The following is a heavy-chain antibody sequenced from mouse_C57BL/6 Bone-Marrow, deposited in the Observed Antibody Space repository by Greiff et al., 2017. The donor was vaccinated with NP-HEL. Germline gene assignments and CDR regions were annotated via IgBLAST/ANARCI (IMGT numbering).Heavy chain of an antibody. CDR2: INPGNGGT. CDR3: ARILRGDYYAMDY. Sequence: VMLVESGAELVRPGTSVKVSCKASGYAFTNYLIEWVKQRPGQGLEWIGVINPGNGGTNYNEKFKGKATLTADKSSSTAYMQLSSLTSEDSAVYFCARILRGDYYAMDYWGQGTSVTVSS. V-gene: IGHV1-54*01. CDR1: GYAFTNYL. J-gene: IGHJ4*01. D-gene: IGHD1-1*01.